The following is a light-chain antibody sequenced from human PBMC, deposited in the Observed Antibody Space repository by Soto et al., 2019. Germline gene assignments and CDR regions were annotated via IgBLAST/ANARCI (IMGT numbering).Light chain of an antibody. Sequence: LTQSPAILSLSPGEKATLSCTASQTVDSYMAWYQQRPGQPLRLLIHDTSHRASGVPARFRGSGSGTDFTLTITSLEPEDFAVYFCQQRRNWVSFGPGTRV. CDR1: QTVDSY. CDR3: QQRRNWVS. CDR2: DTS. J-gene: IGKJ3*01. V-gene: IGKV3-11*01.